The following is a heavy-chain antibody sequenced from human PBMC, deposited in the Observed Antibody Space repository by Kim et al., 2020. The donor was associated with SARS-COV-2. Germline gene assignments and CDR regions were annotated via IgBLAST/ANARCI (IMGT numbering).Heavy chain of an antibody. J-gene: IGHJ6*01. D-gene: IGHD5-18*01. CDR1: GYTFTSYG. CDR3: AIDFVDTAMVGDYYYYGMDV. Sequence: ASVKVSCKASGYTFTSYGISWVRQAPGQGLEWMGWISAYNGNTNYAQKLQGRVTMTTDTSTSTAYMELRSLRSDDTAVYYCAIDFVDTAMVGDYYYYGMDVWGQGATDTVPS. CDR2: ISAYNGNT. V-gene: IGHV1-18*01.